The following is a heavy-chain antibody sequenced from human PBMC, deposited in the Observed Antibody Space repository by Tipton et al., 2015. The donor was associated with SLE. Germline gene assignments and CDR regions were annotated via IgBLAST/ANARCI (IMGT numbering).Heavy chain of an antibody. CDR3: AGDSGEIAFDI. CDR1: GGSINNSYYY. Sequence: TLSLTCTVSGGSINNSYYYWAWIRQPPGKGLEWIGSIYYSGSTFNNPSLKSRVTISVDTSKNQFSLKLSSVTAADTAVYYCAGDSGEIAFDIWGQGTMVTVSS. J-gene: IGHJ3*02. D-gene: IGHD3-10*01. V-gene: IGHV4-39*07. CDR2: IYYSGST.